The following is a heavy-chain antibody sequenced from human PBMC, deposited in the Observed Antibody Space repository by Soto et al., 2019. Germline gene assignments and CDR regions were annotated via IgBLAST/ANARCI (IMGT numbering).Heavy chain of an antibody. CDR2: INHSGST. V-gene: IGHV4-34*01. D-gene: IGHD3-3*01. Sequence: PSETLSLTCAVYGGSFSGYYWSWIRQPPGKGLEWIGEINHSGSTNYNPSLKSRVTISVDTSKNQFSLKLSSVTAADTAVYYCARQHDFWSGYHRRRFDPWGQGTLVTVSS. J-gene: IGHJ5*02. CDR1: GGSFSGYY. CDR3: ARQHDFWSGYHRRRFDP.